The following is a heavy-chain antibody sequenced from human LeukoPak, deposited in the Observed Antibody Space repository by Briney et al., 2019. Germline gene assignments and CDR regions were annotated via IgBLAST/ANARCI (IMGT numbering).Heavy chain of an antibody. V-gene: IGHV1-69*06. CDR2: IIPIFGTA. D-gene: IGHD3-10*01. CDR3: AGAYYYGSGSYYTLGDFDY. Sequence: GSSVKVSCKASGGTFSSYDISWVRQAPGQGLEWMGGIIPIFGTANYAQKFQGRVTITADKSTSTPYMELSSLRSEDTAVYYCAGAYYYGSGSYYTLGDFDYWGQGTLVTVSS. CDR1: GGTFSSYD. J-gene: IGHJ4*02.